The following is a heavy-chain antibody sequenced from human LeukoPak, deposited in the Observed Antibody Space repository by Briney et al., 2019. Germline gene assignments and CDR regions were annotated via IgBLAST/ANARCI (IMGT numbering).Heavy chain of an antibody. CDR1: GYTFTSYY. CDR3: ARDDRGSSVGATSYFDY. D-gene: IGHD1-26*01. J-gene: IGHJ4*02. CDR2: INPSGGST. V-gene: IGHV1-46*01. Sequence: ASVKVSCKASGYTFTSYYMHWVRQAPGQGLEWMGIINPSGGSTSYAQKFQGRVTMTRDTSTSTVYMELSSLRSEDTAVYYCARDDRGSSVGATSYFDYWGQGTLVTVSS.